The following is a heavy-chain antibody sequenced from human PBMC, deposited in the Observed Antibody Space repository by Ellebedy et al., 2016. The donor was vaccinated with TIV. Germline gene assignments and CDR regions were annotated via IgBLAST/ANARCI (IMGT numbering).Heavy chain of an antibody. V-gene: IGHV4-39*01. Sequence: GSLRLSCTVSGGSISGSSDYWGWLRQPPGKGLEWIGNIFDTGSTYYNPSLKSRVTLSVDTSNNQFFLKLSSVTAADTAVYYCARSLLIFTFDKCYFDLWGRGALVTVSS. D-gene: IGHD3/OR15-3a*01. CDR1: GGSISGSSDY. CDR3: ARSLLIFTFDKCYFDL. CDR2: IFDTGST. J-gene: IGHJ2*01.